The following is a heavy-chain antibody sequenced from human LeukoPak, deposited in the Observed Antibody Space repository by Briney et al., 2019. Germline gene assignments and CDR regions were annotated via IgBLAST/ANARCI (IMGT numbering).Heavy chain of an antibody. CDR2: INSDGSTS. Sequence: PGGSLRLSCAASGFTFSSYWMQWVRQAPGKGLVWVSRINSDGSTSSYADSVKGRFTISRDNAKNTLYLQMNSLRAEDTAVYYCARESFFAFQIWGQGTRVTVSS. CDR1: GFTFSSYW. J-gene: IGHJ3*02. CDR3: ARESFFAFQI. V-gene: IGHV3-74*01. D-gene: IGHD3-3*01.